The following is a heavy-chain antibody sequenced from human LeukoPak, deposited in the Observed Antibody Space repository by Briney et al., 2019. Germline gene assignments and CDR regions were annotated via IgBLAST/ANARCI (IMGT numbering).Heavy chain of an antibody. Sequence: SETLSLTCNVSGGSISSYYWSWIRQPPGKGLEWIGYIYYSGSTDYNPSLRSRVTISVDTSKNQFSLKLTSVTAADTAVYYCARVRVYYYTDVWGNGTTVTVSS. CDR3: ARVRVYYYTDV. J-gene: IGHJ6*03. CDR2: IYYSGST. V-gene: IGHV4-59*01. CDR1: GGSISSYY.